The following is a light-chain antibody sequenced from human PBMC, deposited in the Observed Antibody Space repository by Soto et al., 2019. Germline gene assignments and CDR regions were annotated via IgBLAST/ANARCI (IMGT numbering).Light chain of an antibody. CDR1: QSVAGN. CDR3: QQYNNWPQT. V-gene: IGKV3-15*01. J-gene: IGKJ1*01. CDR2: GAS. Sequence: EIVMTQSPATLSVSPGERATLSCRACQSVAGNLAWYQQKPGQAPRLLIYGASTRATGFPARFSGSGSGTEFTLTISSLQSEDFAVYYCQQYNNWPQTFGQGTKVEI.